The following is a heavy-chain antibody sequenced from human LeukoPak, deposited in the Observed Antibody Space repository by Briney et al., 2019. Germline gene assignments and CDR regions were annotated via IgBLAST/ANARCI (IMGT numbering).Heavy chain of an antibody. Sequence: ASVKGSCKASGYTFTTYAMHSVRQAPGQRREWMGWINAGNGNTKYSQKFQGRVTITRDTSASTAYMELSSLRSEDTAVYYCAMGYCSGGSCYSLPYYYYGMDVWGKGTTVTVSS. J-gene: IGHJ6*04. CDR2: INAGNGNT. V-gene: IGHV1-3*01. CDR1: GYTFTTYA. D-gene: IGHD2-15*01. CDR3: AMGYCSGGSCYSLPYYYYGMDV.